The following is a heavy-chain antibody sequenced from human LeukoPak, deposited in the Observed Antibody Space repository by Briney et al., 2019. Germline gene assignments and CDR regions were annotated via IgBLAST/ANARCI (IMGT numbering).Heavy chain of an antibody. V-gene: IGHV3-7*01. CDR3: AGGQGWHFDL. CDR1: GFTFSSYG. CDR2: IKHDGSEE. J-gene: IGHJ2*01. D-gene: IGHD2-15*01. Sequence: GGSLRLSCAASGFTFSSYGMHWVRQAPGKGLEWVADIKHDGSEEHYVASVKGRFTISRDNAKLYLQMNSLRAEDTAVYYCAGGQGWHFDLWGRGTLITVSS.